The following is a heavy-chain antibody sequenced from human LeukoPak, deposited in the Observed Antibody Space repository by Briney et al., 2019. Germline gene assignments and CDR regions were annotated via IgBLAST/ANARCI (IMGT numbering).Heavy chain of an antibody. CDR1: GFTFSSYA. J-gene: IGHJ4*02. Sequence: GGSLRLSCAASGFTFSSYAMSWVRQAPGKGLEWVSYISTGSSTMYYADSVKGRFTISRDNVKNSLDLQMNSLRAEDTAMYYCARDGTVAASFDYWGQGTLVTVSS. CDR2: ISTGSSTM. D-gene: IGHD6-19*01. V-gene: IGHV3-48*01. CDR3: ARDGTVAASFDY.